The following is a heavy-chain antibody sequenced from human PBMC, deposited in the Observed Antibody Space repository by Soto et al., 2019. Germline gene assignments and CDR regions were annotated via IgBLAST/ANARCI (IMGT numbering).Heavy chain of an antibody. CDR3: ARENYYYGMDV. CDR2: ITGGGNT. CDR1: GFYVNVNY. Sequence: EVQLVESGGGLVQPGGSLTLSCAASGFYVNVNYMSWVRQAPGKGLEWVSDITGGGNTHYADFVKGRFTISRDDSNNTVSLLMNSLRADDTAVYYCARENYYYGMDVWGQGTTVTVSS. J-gene: IGHJ6*02. V-gene: IGHV3-66*01.